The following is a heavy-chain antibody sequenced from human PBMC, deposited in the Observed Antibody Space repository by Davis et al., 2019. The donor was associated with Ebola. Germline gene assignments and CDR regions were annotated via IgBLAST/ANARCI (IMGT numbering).Heavy chain of an antibody. V-gene: IGHV1-18*01. Sequence: ASVKVSCKASGYTFTSYAITWVRQAPGQGLEWMGWISTSSGNTNYAQKIKGRVSMTTDTSTSTAYMELSRLRSDDTAVYYCARDRRFLEWLDDDYYYGMDVWGQGTTVTISS. CDR1: GYTFTSYA. CDR3: ARDRRFLEWLDDDYYYGMDV. D-gene: IGHD3-3*01. J-gene: IGHJ6*02. CDR2: ISTSSGNT.